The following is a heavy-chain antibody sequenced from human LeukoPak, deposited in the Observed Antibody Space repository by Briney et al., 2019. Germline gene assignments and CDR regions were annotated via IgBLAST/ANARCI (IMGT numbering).Heavy chain of an antibody. CDR1: GFTFSGFG. CDR2: ISSSSNYI. D-gene: IGHD2-21*01. Sequence: GGSRRLSCAASGFTFSGFGMNWVRQAPGKGLEWVSSISSSSNYIYYADSVKGRFTISRDNAKNSLFLQMNSLRAEDTAVYFCARVLGQVVREYLDHWGQGTLVTVSS. CDR3: ARVLGQVVREYLDH. V-gene: IGHV3-21*01. J-gene: IGHJ4*02.